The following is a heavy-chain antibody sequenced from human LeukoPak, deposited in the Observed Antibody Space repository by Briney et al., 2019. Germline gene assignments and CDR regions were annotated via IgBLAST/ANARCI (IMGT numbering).Heavy chain of an antibody. Sequence: PGGSLRLYRAASGFTFSNAWMSWVRQAPGTGLEWVGRIKSKTDGGTTDYAAPVKGRFTISRDDSKNTLYLQMNSLKTEDTAVYYCTTVGSAFGELSDGMDVWGKGTTVTVSS. J-gene: IGHJ6*04. CDR2: IKSKTDGGTT. CDR1: GFTFSNAW. CDR3: TTVGSAFGELSDGMDV. V-gene: IGHV3-15*01. D-gene: IGHD3-10*01.